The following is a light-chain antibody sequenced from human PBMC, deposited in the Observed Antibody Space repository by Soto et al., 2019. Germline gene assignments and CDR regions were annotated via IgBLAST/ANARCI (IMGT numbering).Light chain of an antibody. CDR2: EVS. CDR3: SSYTRSTTRV. Sequence: ALTQPASVSGSPGQSITISCTGTSSDVDNYNYVSWYQQHPGKAPKLLIYEVSNRPSGVSNRFSGSKSANTASLTISGLQAEDEADYYCSSYTRSTTRVFGGGTKLTVL. CDR1: SSDVDNYNY. J-gene: IGLJ2*01. V-gene: IGLV2-14*01.